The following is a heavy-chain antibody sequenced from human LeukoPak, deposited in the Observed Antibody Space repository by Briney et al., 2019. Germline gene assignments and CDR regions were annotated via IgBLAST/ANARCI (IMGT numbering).Heavy chain of an antibody. D-gene: IGHD3-10*01. CDR3: ARVEGGGSGSYYAPPQSWFDP. CDR1: GGSIGSYY. Sequence: PSETLSLTCTVSGGSIGSYYWSWIRQPPGKGLEWIGYISYSGSTNHNPSLKSRVTISVDTSKNQFSLKLSSVTAADTAVYYCARVEGGGSGSYYAPPQSWFDPWGQGTLVTVSS. CDR2: ISYSGST. J-gene: IGHJ5*02. V-gene: IGHV4-59*01.